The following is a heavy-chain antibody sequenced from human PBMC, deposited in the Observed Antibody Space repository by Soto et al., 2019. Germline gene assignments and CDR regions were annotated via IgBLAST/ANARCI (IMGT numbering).Heavy chain of an antibody. D-gene: IGHD6-19*01. J-gene: IGHJ5*02. CDR1: GYTFTSYG. CDR3: ARGRVAGLWFDP. Sequence: ASVKVSCKASGYTFTSYGISWVRQAPGQGLEWMGWINSYNGNTNYAQKLQGRVTMTTDTSTSTAYMELRSLRSDDTAVYYCARGRVAGLWFDPWGKETLVTVPS. CDR2: INSYNGNT. V-gene: IGHV1-18*01.